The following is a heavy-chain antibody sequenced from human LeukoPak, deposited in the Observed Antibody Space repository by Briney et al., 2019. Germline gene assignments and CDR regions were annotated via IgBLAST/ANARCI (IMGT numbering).Heavy chain of an antibody. Sequence: GGALRLSCAASGFTLCSYSMSWVRPGPGEGGGWGSAISGSGGSTYYADSVKGRFTISRDNSKNTLYLQMNSLRAEDTAVYYCAKDSHYGSGSGMDVWGQGTTVTVSS. D-gene: IGHD3-10*01. CDR1: GFTLCSYS. J-gene: IGHJ6*02. CDR3: AKDSHYGSGSGMDV. V-gene: IGHV3-23*01. CDR2: ISGSGGST.